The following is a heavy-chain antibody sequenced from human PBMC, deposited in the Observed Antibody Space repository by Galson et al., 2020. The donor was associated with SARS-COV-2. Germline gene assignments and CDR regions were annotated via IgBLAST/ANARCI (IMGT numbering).Heavy chain of an antibody. Sequence: SETLSLTCTVSGGSITSGSYYWNWVRQPAGKGLEWIGRIYTSGDTNYNPSLKSRITMSVDTSKNQISLKLNSVPAADTAVYYCATVFDLWGRGTLVTVSS. CDR2: IYTSGDT. J-gene: IGHJ5*02. V-gene: IGHV4-61*02. CDR3: ATVFDL. CDR1: GGSITSGSYY.